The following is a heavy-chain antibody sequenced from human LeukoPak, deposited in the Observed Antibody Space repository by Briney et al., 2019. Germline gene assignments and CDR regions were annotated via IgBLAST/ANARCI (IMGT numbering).Heavy chain of an antibody. V-gene: IGHV1-18*01. CDR3: ARDKNYDILTGFYKVDAFDI. CDR2: ISAYNGNT. D-gene: IGHD3-9*01. Sequence: ASVKVSCKASGYTFTSYGISWVRQAPGQGLEWMGWISAYNGNTNYAQKLQGRVTMTTDTSTSTAYMELSRLRSDDTAMYYCARDKNYDILTGFYKVDAFDIWGQGTMVTVSS. CDR1: GYTFTSYG. J-gene: IGHJ3*02.